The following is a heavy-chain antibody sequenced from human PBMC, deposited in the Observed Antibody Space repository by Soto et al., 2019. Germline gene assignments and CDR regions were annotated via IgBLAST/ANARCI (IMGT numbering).Heavy chain of an antibody. CDR3: ARVRSRRAFDY. V-gene: IGHV4-61*01. J-gene: IGHJ4*02. CDR2: IYYSGST. Sequence: SETLSLTCTVSGGSVSSGSYYWSWIRQPPGKGLEWIGYIYYSGSTNYNPSLKSRVTISVDTSKNQFSPKLSSVTAADTAVYYCARVRSRRAFDYWRQGTLVTVSS. D-gene: IGHD3-10*01. CDR1: GGSVSSGSYY.